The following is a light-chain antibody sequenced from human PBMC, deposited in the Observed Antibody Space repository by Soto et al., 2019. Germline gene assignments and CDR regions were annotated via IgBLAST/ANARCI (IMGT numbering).Light chain of an antibody. Sequence: QSAPTQPRSVSGSPGQSVTISCTGTSSDVGGDKYVAWYQQHPGKAPKLMIYEVSNRPSGVSNRFSGSKSGNTASLTISGLQAEDEADYYCSSYTSSSTPVVFGGGTKVTVL. J-gene: IGLJ2*01. CDR2: EVS. CDR1: SSDVGGDKY. V-gene: IGLV2-14*01. CDR3: SSYTSSSTPVV.